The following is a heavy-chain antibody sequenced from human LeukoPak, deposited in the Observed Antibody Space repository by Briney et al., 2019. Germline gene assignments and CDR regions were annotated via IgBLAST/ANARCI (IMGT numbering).Heavy chain of an antibody. CDR1: GGSISSYY. J-gene: IGHJ5*02. CDR2: NYTSGST. CDR3: ARDPGGFDP. Sequence: SETLSLTCTVSGGSISSYYWRWIEQPAGKGLEWFGRNYTSGSTNYQPSLKSRVTMSIDTSKNQFSLKLSSVTAADTAVYYCARDPGGFDPWGQGTLVTVSS. D-gene: IGHD3-10*01. V-gene: IGHV4-4*07.